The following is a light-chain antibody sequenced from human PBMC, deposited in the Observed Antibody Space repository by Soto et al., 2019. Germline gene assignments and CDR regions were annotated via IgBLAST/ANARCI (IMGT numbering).Light chain of an antibody. Sequence: IVLTQSPGTLSLSPGERATLSCRTSQSVSSSYLAWYQQKPGQAPRLLIYGASSRATGIPDRFSGSGSGTDFTLSISRLEPEDVAVYYCQQAGSSPRTFGQGTRLEIK. CDR2: GAS. CDR1: QSVSSSY. J-gene: IGKJ5*01. CDR3: QQAGSSPRT. V-gene: IGKV3-20*01.